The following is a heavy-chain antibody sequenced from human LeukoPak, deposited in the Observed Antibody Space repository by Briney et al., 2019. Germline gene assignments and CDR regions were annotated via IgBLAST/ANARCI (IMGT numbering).Heavy chain of an antibody. CDR2: IYYSGST. D-gene: IGHD3-16*02. J-gene: IGHJ3*02. Sequence: SETLSLTCTVSGGSISSYYWSWIRQPPGKGLEWIGYIYYSGSTNCNPSLKSRVTISVDTSKNQFSLKLSSVTAADTAVYYCARLFPSYDYVWGSYRINAFDIWGQGTMVAVSS. CDR3: ARLFPSYDYVWGSYRINAFDI. V-gene: IGHV4-59*08. CDR1: GGSISSYY.